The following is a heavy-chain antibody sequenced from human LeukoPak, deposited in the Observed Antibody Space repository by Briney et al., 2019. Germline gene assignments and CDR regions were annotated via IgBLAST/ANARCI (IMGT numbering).Heavy chain of an antibody. CDR2: ISSGRSYT. CDR3: SGGSDSDYFFYYGVDV. D-gene: IGHD2-8*02. V-gene: IGHV3-11*06. CDR1: GFSFSDYY. J-gene: IGHJ6*02. Sequence: GGSLRLSCAASGFSFSDYYISWIRQAPGKGLEWVSYISSGRSYTHYADSVKGRFTISRDNAKSSLYLQMNSLRAEDTAVYYCSGGSDSDYFFYYGVDVWGQGTTVTVSS.